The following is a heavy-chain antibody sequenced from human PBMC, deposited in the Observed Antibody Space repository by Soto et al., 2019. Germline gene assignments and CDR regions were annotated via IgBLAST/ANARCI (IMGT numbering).Heavy chain of an antibody. CDR2: IRDSGHST. J-gene: IGHJ3*02. D-gene: IGHD6-19*01. V-gene: IGHV3-23*01. CDR3: ARVKAQILSSGWYGGDDI. Sequence: EVQLLESGGGLVQPGGSLRLSCAASGFTFSTYSMTWVRQAPGKGLEWVSTIRDSGHSTHYADSVRGRFAIVRDNSKNTLFLQMNSLRAEDTAVYYCARVKAQILSSGWYGGDDIWGQGTMVTVSS. CDR1: GFTFSTYS.